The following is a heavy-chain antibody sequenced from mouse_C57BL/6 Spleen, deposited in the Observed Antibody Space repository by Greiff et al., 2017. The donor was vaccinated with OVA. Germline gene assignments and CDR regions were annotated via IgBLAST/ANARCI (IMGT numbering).Heavy chain of an antibody. V-gene: IGHV1-52*01. D-gene: IGHD3-3*01. CDR3: ARGGGQGDY. CDR2: IDPSDSET. Sequence: QVHVKQPGAELVRPGSSVKLSCKASGYTFTSYWMHWVKQRPIQGLEWIGHIDPSDSETHYNQKFKDKATLTVDKSSSTAYMQLSSLTSEDSAVYYCARGGGQGDYWGKGTTLTVSS. J-gene: IGHJ2*01. CDR1: GYTFTSYW.